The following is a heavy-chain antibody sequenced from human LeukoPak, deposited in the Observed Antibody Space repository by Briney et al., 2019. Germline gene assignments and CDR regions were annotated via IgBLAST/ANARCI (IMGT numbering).Heavy chain of an antibody. CDR1: GFTFSIYS. D-gene: IGHD3-16*02. CDR2: ISSSSSYI. J-gene: IGHJ4*02. Sequence: SGGSLRLSCAASGFTFSIYSMNWVRQAPGKGLEWVSSISSSSSYIYYAASVKGRFTISRDNAKNSLYLQMNSLRAEDTAVYYCATTRLGELSYNRYFDFWGQGTLVTVSS. V-gene: IGHV3-21*01. CDR3: ATTRLGELSYNRYFDF.